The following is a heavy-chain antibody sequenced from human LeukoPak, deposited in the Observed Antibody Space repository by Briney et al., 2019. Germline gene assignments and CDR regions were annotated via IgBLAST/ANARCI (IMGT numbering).Heavy chain of an antibody. V-gene: IGHV1-2*02. J-gene: IGHJ6*03. D-gene: IGHD3-22*01. CDR1: GYTFTGYY. Sequence: GASVKVSCKASGYTFTGYYMHWVRQAPGQGLEWMGWINPNSGGTNYAQKFQGRVTMTRDTSISTAYMELSRLRSDDTAVYYCARGVTMIVVVTHPMDVWGKGTTVTISS. CDR2: INPNSGGT. CDR3: ARGVTMIVVVTHPMDV.